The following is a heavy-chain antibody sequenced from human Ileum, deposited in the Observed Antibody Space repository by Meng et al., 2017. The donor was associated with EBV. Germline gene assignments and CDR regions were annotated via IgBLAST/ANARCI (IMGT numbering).Heavy chain of an antibody. V-gene: IGHV4-4*02. CDR2: TSHSGST. Sequence: HVQLQGAGPGLVKPSETLSLTWAVSGGSISRSDWWSWVRQPPGKGLEWIGETSHSGSTNYSPSLKSRVTISLDKSKNQLSLKLNSVTAADTAVYYCASSDYYRSDYWGQGTLVTVSS. D-gene: IGHD3-22*01. CDR3: ASSDYYRSDY. CDR1: GGSISRSDW. J-gene: IGHJ4*02.